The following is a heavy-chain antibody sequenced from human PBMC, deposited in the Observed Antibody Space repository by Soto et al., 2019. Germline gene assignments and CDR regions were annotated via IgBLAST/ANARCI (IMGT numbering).Heavy chain of an antibody. CDR1: GFTFNNYW. Sequence: GGSLRLSCAASGFTFNNYWMSWVRQGPGKGLEWVANIKQGGSERFYVGSVKGRFTMSRDNAKNSLFLQMNGLRAEDTAVYYCARELGDSDGYGMDVWGQGTTVTVSS. J-gene: IGHJ6*02. CDR3: ARELGDSDGYGMDV. V-gene: IGHV3-7*01. CDR2: IKQGGSER. D-gene: IGHD5-18*01.